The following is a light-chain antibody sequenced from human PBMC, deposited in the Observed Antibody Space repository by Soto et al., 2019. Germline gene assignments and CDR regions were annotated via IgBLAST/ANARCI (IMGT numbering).Light chain of an antibody. CDR1: QNINTNY. V-gene: IGKV3-20*01. J-gene: IGKJ5*01. CDR3: QQHGISHIT. CDR2: DAS. Sequence: VLTQSPGTLSLSPGGSATLSCSASQNINTNYLAWYQHKPGQAPRLLMYDASLRATGVPDRFSGSGSGTDFTLTITRLEPDDSAVYYCQQHGISHITFGQGTRLEI.